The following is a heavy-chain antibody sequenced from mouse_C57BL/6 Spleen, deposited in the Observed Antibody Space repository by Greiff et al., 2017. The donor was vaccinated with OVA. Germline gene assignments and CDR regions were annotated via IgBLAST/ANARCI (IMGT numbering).Heavy chain of an antibody. J-gene: IGHJ1*03. CDR1: GFTFSDYG. Sequence: EVQGVESGGGLVKPGGSLKLSCAASGFTFSDYGMHWVRQAPEKGLEWVAYISSGSSTIYYADTVKGRFTISRDNAKNTLFLQMTSLRSEDTAMYYCARRDYYGSSLGWYFDVWGTGTTVTVSS. V-gene: IGHV5-17*01. CDR2: ISSGSSTI. CDR3: ARRDYYGSSLGWYFDV. D-gene: IGHD1-1*01.